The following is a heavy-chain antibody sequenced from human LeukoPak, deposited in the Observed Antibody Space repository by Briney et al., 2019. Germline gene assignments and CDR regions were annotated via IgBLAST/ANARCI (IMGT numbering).Heavy chain of an antibody. Sequence: GGSLRLSCAASGFTFSSFEMNWVRQAPGKGLEWVSYISSSGSTIYYADSVKGRFTISRDNAKNSLYLQMNSLRAEDTAVYYWAELGISMRGGVWGKGTTVTISS. CDR3: AELGISMRGGV. J-gene: IGHJ6*04. V-gene: IGHV3-48*03. CDR2: ISSSGSTI. CDR1: GFTFSSFE. D-gene: IGHD3-22*01.